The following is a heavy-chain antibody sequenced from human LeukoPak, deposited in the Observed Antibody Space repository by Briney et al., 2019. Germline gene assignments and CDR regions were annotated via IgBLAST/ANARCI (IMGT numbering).Heavy chain of an antibody. CDR3: VRVKSTGYYYGSGSPNTFNI. CDR1: GFTFSSYI. Sequence: GGSLRLSCAASGFTFSSYIMNWDRQAPGKGLEWVSSISSSSSFIYYADSVKGRFTISRDNAKNSLYLQMNSLRAEDTAVYYCVRVKSTGYYYGSGSPNTFNIWGQGTMVTVSS. V-gene: IGHV3-21*01. CDR2: ISSSSSFI. J-gene: IGHJ3*02. D-gene: IGHD3-10*01.